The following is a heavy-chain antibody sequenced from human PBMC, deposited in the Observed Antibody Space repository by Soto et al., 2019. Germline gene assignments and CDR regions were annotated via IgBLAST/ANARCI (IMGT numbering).Heavy chain of an antibody. J-gene: IGHJ4*02. CDR1: GGSFSGYY. Sequence: QVQLQQWGAGLLKPSETLSLTCAVYGGSFSGYYWNWIRQPPGKGLEWIGEISHTGNTNYNPSLKRRVTLSVDTSKKQFSLRLTSVTAADTAVYYCARALQLPLDYWGQGTLVTVSS. CDR2: ISHTGNT. V-gene: IGHV4-34*01. CDR3: ARALQLPLDY. D-gene: IGHD2-2*01.